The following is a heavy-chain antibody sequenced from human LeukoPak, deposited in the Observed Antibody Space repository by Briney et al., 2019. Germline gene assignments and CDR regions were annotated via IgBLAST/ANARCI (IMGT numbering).Heavy chain of an antibody. CDR3: ARVRGTSGSYLSYFQH. J-gene: IGHJ1*01. CDR2: INPSGGST. CDR1: GYTFTSYY. D-gene: IGHD1-26*01. V-gene: IGHV1-46*01. Sequence: ASVKVSCKASGYTFTSYYMHWVRQAPGQGLEWMGIINPSGGSTSYAQKFQGRVTMTRDMSTSTVYMELSSLRSEDTAVYYCARVRGTSGSYLSYFQHWGQGTLVTVSS.